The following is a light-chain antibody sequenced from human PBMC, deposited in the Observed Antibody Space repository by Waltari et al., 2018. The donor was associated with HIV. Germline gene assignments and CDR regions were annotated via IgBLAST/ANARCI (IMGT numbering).Light chain of an antibody. J-gene: IGLJ3*02. Sequence: SYELTQPPSVSVSPGQTARITCSGAALPKRYAYWYQQKSGQAPVLVIYEDRKRPSGIPERFSGSSSGTMATLTISGAQVEDEADYYCYSRDSSGNSWVFGGGTKLTVL. CDR1: ALPKRY. V-gene: IGLV3-10*01. CDR2: EDR. CDR3: YSRDSSGNSWV.